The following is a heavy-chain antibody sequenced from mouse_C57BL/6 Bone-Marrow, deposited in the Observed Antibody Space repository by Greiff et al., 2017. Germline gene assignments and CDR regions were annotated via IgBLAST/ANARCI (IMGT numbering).Heavy chain of an antibody. CDR1: GFTFSDAW. V-gene: IGHV6-6*01. CDR3: TRTTVVAKAY. Sequence: EVKVVDSGGGLVQPGGSMKLSCAASGFTFSDAWMDWVRQSPEKGLEWVAEIRNKANNHATYYAESVKGRFTISRDDSKSSVYLQMNSLRAEDTGIYYCTRTTVVAKAYWGQGTLVTVSA. CDR2: IRNKANNHAT. D-gene: IGHD1-1*01. J-gene: IGHJ3*01.